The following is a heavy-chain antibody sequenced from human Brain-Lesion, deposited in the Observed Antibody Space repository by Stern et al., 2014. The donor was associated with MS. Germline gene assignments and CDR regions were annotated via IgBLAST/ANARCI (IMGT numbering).Heavy chain of an antibody. J-gene: IGHJ4*02. Sequence: VQLVQSGGDLVQPGRSLRLSCAAFGFTFDDYAMHWVRQAPGTGLEWVAGISWNSGTIGYADSVKGRFTTSRDNAYSSLYLQMNSLRPEDTALYYCARDITGSSAYFDYWGQGTLVTVSS. CDR1: GFTFDDYA. D-gene: IGHD1-14*01. CDR3: ARDITGSSAYFDY. V-gene: IGHV3-9*01. CDR2: ISWNSGTI.